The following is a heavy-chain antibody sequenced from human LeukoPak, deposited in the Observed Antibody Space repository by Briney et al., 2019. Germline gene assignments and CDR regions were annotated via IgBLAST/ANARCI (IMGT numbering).Heavy chain of an antibody. CDR2: ISPSGST. D-gene: IGHD2-2*01. V-gene: IGHV4-34*01. Sequence: SETLSHTCAVHGGSFSGYYWSWIRQPPGKGLEWIGTISPSGSTDYSPSLKSRVTISVDVSKNQFSLKVTSVTAADTAFYYCSREEFTTSDWGQGTLVTVSS. CDR1: GGSFSGYY. J-gene: IGHJ4*02. CDR3: SREEFTTSD.